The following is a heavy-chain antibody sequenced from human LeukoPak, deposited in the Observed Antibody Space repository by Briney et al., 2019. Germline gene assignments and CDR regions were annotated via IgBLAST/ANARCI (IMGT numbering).Heavy chain of an antibody. J-gene: IGHJ4*02. CDR3: ARGRVAGTDYFDY. Sequence: SVKVSCKASGGTFSSYAISWVRQAPGQGLEWMGGIIPIFGTANYAQKFRGRVTITADKSTSTAYMELSSLRSEDTAVYYCARGRVAGTDYFDYWGQGTLVTVSS. CDR1: GGTFSSYA. V-gene: IGHV1-69*06. D-gene: IGHD6-19*01. CDR2: IIPIFGTA.